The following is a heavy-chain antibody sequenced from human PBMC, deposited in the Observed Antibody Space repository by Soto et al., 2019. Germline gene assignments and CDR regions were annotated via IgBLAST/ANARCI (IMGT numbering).Heavy chain of an antibody. J-gene: IGHJ5*02. V-gene: IGHV3-23*01. CDR2: ISGSGGST. D-gene: IGHD3-10*01. CDR3: AKDQSRGVGNWFDP. CDR1: GLTFSNYA. Sequence: EVQLLESGGGLVQPGGSLRLSCAASGLTFSNYAMSWVRQAPGKGLEWVSSISGSGGSTYYADSVKGRFTISRDNSKNTLYLQMSSLRAEDTAVYSCAKDQSRGVGNWFDPWGQGTLVTVSS.